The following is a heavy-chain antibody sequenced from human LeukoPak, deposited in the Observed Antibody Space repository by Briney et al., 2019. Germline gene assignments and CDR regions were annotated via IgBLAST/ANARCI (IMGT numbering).Heavy chain of an antibody. CDR1: GYTFTSYA. D-gene: IGHD2-2*02. J-gene: IGHJ5*02. CDR2: INAGNGNT. Sequence: ASVEVSCKASGYTFTSYAMHWVRQAPGQRLEWMGWINAGNGNTKYSQKFQGRVTITRDTSASTAYMELSSLRSEDTAVYHCARVRDIVVVPAAIASNWFDPWGQGTLVTVSS. V-gene: IGHV1-3*01. CDR3: ARVRDIVVVPAAIASNWFDP.